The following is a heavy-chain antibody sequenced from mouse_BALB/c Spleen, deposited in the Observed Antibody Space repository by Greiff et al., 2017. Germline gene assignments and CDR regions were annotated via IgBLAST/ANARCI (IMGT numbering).Heavy chain of an antibody. Sequence: QVQLQQSGPELVKPGASVRISCKASGYTFTSYYIHWVKQRPGQGLEWIGWIYPGNVNTKYNEKFKGKATLTADKSSSTAYMQLSSLTSEDSAVYFCARCYRYDEAFAYWGQGTLVTVSA. CDR3: ARCYRYDEAFAY. CDR1: GYTFTSYY. J-gene: IGHJ3*01. D-gene: IGHD2-14*01. V-gene: IGHV1S56*01. CDR2: IYPGNVNT.